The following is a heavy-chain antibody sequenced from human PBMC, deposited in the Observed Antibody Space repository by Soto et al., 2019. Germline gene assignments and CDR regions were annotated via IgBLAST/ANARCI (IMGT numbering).Heavy chain of an antibody. CDR2: ISPYSGNT. J-gene: IGHJ6*02. V-gene: IGHV1-18*01. CDR1: GYIFVNYG. D-gene: IGHD3-16*01. CDR3: AMVDNYVTPTPQYV. Sequence: QVQLVQSGDEVRNPGSSVKVSCKASGYIFVNYGIDWVRQAPGQGLEWMGLISPYSGNTHYASMVQGRRPMTTDTAALYAYMSLRWLTSYDWAVYNCAMVDNYVTPTPQYVWRQGTPVTVSS.